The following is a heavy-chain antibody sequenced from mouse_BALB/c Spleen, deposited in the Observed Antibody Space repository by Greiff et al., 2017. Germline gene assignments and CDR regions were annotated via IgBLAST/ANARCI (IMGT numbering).Heavy chain of an antibody. D-gene: IGHD1-2*01. CDR1: GYTFTSYW. Sequence: QVQLQQSGSVLVRPGASVKMSCKASGYTFTSYWMHWVKQRPGQGLEWIGYINPSTGYTEYNQKFKDKATLTADKSSSTAYMQLSSLTSEDSAVYYCALITTARYWYFDVWGAGTTVTVSS. CDR2: INPSTGYT. CDR3: ALITTARYWYFDV. V-gene: IGHV1-4*01. J-gene: IGHJ1*01.